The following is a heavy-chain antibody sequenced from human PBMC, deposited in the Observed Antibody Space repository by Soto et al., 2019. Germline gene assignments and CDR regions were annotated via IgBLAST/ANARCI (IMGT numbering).Heavy chain of an antibody. Sequence: EVQLVPSGAEVKKPGESLKISCKGSGYSFTNYWINWVRQMPGKGLEWMGRIDPSDSYTNYSPSFQGHVTISADKSISTAFLQWSSLKASDTAMYYCARPSSFTIFGVVTGDFQHWGQGTLVTVSS. CDR1: GYSFTNYW. D-gene: IGHD3-3*01. CDR3: ARPSSFTIFGVVTGDFQH. CDR2: IDPSDSYT. J-gene: IGHJ1*01. V-gene: IGHV5-10-1*03.